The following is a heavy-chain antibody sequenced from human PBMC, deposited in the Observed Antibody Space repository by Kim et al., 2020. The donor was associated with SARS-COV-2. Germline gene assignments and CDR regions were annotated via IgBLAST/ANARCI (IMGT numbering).Heavy chain of an antibody. V-gene: IGHV3-23*01. CDR3: AKAFPGNRKSTTEPYYFDY. Sequence: KGRLTISRDTSKSTLYLQMNSLRADDTAVYYCAKAFPGNRKSTTEPYYFDYWGQGTLVTVSS. J-gene: IGHJ4*02. D-gene: IGHD4-17*01.